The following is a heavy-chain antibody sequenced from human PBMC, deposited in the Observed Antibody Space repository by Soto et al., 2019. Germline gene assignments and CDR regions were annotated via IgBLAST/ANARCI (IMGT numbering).Heavy chain of an antibody. D-gene: IGHD1-1*01. Sequence: QVQLVESGGGVVQPGRSLRLSCAASGFTFSSYGMHWFRQAPGKGLEWGAGISYDGSNKYYADSVKGRFTIYRDNSMNTLYRQMNSRRAEATAVYYCAKSEMSPHDPNVYWYFDLWGRGTLVSVS. CDR2: ISYDGSNK. CDR3: AKSEMSPHDPNVYWYFDL. CDR1: GFTFSSYG. V-gene: IGHV3-30*18. J-gene: IGHJ2*01.